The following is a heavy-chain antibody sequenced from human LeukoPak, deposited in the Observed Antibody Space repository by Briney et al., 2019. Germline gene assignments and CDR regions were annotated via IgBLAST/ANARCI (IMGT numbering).Heavy chain of an antibody. V-gene: IGHV3-48*04. D-gene: IGHD6-19*01. CDR2: ISSSSSTI. CDR3: ATTVQWPMDY. CDR1: GFTFSSYA. Sequence: GGSLRLSCAASGFTFSSYAMSWVRQAPGKGLEWVSYISSSSSTIYYADSVKGRFTISRDNAKNSLYLQMNSLRAEDTAVYYCATTVQWPMDYWGQGTLVTVSS. J-gene: IGHJ4*02.